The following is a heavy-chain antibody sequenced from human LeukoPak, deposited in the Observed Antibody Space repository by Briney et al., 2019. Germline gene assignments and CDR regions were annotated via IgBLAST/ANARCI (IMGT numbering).Heavy chain of an antibody. CDR1: GFTFSSHW. CDR3: ARSLWPEDY. CDR2: IKQDGSDK. V-gene: IGHV3-7*01. D-gene: IGHD5-18*01. Sequence: GGPLRLSCAASGFTFSSHWMSWVRQAPGKGLEWVANIKQDGSDKKYVDSVEGRLTISRDNAKNSLYLQMNSLRAEDTAVYYCARSLWPEDYWGQGTLVTVSS. J-gene: IGHJ4*02.